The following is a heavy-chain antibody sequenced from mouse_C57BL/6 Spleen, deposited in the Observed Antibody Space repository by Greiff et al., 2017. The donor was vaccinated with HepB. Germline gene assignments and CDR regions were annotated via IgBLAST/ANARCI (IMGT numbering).Heavy chain of an antibody. D-gene: IGHD2-4*01. Sequence: QVQLQQPGAELVKPGASVKLSCKASGYTFTSYWMQWVKQRPGQGLEWIGEIDPSDSYTNYNQKFKGKATLTVDTSSSTAYMQLSSLTSEDSAVYYCARTYDYDEGKYFDYWGQGTTLTVSS. J-gene: IGHJ2*01. V-gene: IGHV1-50*01. CDR1: GYTFTSYW. CDR2: IDPSDSYT. CDR3: ARTYDYDEGKYFDY.